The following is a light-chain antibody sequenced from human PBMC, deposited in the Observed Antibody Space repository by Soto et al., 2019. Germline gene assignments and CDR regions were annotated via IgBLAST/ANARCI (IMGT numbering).Light chain of an antibody. J-gene: IGKJ1*01. V-gene: IGKV3-20*01. Sequence: EMVLTQSPGTLSLSPGERATLPCSASQSVSSSYLAWYQQKPGQAPRLLIYGASSRATGIPDRFSGSGSGTDFTLTISRLEPEDFAVYYCQQYGSSTETFGQGTKVDI. CDR3: QQYGSSTET. CDR1: QSVSSSY. CDR2: GAS.